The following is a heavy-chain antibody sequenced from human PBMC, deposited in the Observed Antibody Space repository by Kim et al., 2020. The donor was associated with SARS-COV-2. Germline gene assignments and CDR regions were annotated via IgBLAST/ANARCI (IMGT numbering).Heavy chain of an antibody. CDR1: GFIVSSYY. V-gene: IGHV3-53*01. D-gene: IGHD5-12*01. CDR3: ARSDSGYDYDY. J-gene: IGHJ4*02. CDR2: IYSGGNT. Sequence: GGSLRLSCAASGFIVSSYYMSWVRKAPGKGLEWVAIIYSGGNTYYADSVKGRFTISRDNSKNTLYLQMDSLRAEDTAVYYCARSDSGYDYDYWGQGTLVTVSS.